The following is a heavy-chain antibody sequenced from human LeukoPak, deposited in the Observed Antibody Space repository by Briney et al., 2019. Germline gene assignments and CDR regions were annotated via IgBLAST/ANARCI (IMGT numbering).Heavy chain of an antibody. CDR3: AREDVDTGSDY. Sequence: SQTLYLTCSVSGASISKGTYHRSWIRQAAGKGLEWIGRIYSSGAPSYNPSLQSRVTISGDTSKNQFALKLTSVTAADTAVYYCAREDVDTGSDYWGQGILVTASS. CDR1: GASISKGTYH. V-gene: IGHV4-61*02. CDR2: IYSSGAP. D-gene: IGHD5-18*01. J-gene: IGHJ4*02.